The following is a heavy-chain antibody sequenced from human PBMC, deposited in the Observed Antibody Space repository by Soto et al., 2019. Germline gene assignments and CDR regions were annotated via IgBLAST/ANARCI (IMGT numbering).Heavy chain of an antibody. CDR3: VRHILRHFEWSPFHY. CDR1: GGSISSSSYY. CDR2: SYYSGST. Sequence: SETLSFTCTVSGGSISSSSYYWGWILQPQENGLEWIGSSYYSGSTNYNQPLKSRVPIFVETYKTQFSVKLSSVTAEDTAVYYCVRHILRHFEWSPFHYWGKGPLVTVPQ. V-gene: IGHV4-39*01. J-gene: IGHJ4*02. D-gene: IGHD3-9*01.